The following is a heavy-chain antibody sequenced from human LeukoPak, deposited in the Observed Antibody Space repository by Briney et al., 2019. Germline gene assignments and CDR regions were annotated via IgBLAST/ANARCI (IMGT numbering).Heavy chain of an antibody. V-gene: IGHV3-21*01. J-gene: IGHJ6*04. Sequence: GSLRLSCAASGFTFSSYWMSWVRQAPGKGLEWVSSISSSGSYIYYADSVKGRFTISRDNAKNSLYLQMNSLRAEDTAVYYCAELGITMIGGVWGKGTTVTISS. D-gene: IGHD3-10*02. CDR1: GFTFSSYW. CDR3: AELGITMIGGV. CDR2: ISSSGSYI.